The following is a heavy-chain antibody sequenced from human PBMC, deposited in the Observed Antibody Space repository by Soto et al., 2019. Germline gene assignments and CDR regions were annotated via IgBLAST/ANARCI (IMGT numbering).Heavy chain of an antibody. CDR2: IIPIFGTA. J-gene: IGHJ6*02. V-gene: IGHV1-69*13. Sequence: ASVKVSCKASGGTFSSYAISWVRQAPGQGLEWMGGIIPIFGTANYAQKFQGRVTITADESTSTAYMELSSLRSEDTAVYYCARVQSWGRITMVRGVPYYYYGMDVWGQGTTVTGS. CDR3: ARVQSWGRITMVRGVPYYYYGMDV. D-gene: IGHD3-10*01. CDR1: GGTFSSYA.